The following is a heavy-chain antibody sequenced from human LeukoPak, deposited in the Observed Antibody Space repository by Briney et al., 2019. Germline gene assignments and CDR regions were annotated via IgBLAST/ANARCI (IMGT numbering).Heavy chain of an antibody. CDR1: GFTFSSYA. J-gene: IGHJ4*02. D-gene: IGHD4-11*01. CDR2: IKQDGSEK. CDR3: ATTTAGFDY. Sequence: GGSLRLSCAASGFTFSSYAMSWVRQAPGKGLEWVANIKQDGSEKYYVDSVKGRFTISRDNAKNSLYLQMNSLRAEDTAVYYCATTTAGFDYWGQGTLVTVSS. V-gene: IGHV3-7*01.